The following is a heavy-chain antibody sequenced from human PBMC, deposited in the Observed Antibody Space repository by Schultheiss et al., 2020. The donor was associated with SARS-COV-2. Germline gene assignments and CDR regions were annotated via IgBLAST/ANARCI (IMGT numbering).Heavy chain of an antibody. Sequence: SQTLSLTCNVSGGSISSGAYSWNWIRQPPGKALEWIAYIYLSGNTYYNPSLESRVTMSLDRSKNLFSLKLSSVTAADTAVYYCARDDRWTVTTGAFDIWGQGTMVTVSS. CDR3: ARDDRWTVTTGAFDI. D-gene: IGHD4-11*01. CDR1: GGSISSGAYS. CDR2: IYLSGNT. V-gene: IGHV4-30-2*01. J-gene: IGHJ3*02.